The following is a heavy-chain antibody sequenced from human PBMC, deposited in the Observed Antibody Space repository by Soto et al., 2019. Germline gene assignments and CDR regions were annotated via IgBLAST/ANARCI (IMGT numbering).Heavy chain of an antibody. CDR1: GFTFSSYS. J-gene: IGHJ2*01. V-gene: IGHV3-48*01. Sequence: GGSLRLSCAASGFTFSSYSMNWVRQAPGKGLEWVSYISSSSSTIYYADSVKGRFTISRDNAKNSLYLQMNSLRAEDTAVYYCARDSSGWYLVVATWYFDLWGRGTLVTVSS. CDR2: ISSSSSTI. CDR3: ARDSSGWYLVVATWYFDL. D-gene: IGHD6-19*01.